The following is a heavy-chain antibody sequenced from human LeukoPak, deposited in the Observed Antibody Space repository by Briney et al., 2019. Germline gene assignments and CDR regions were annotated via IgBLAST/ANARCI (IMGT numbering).Heavy chain of an antibody. Sequence: PGGSLRLSCAASGFTFSSYGMHWVRQAPGKGLEWVAVIWNDGSNKYYADSVKGRFTISRDNSKNTLYLQMNSLRAEDTAVYYCARGSNYYDSSGLDYWGQGTLVTVSS. CDR2: IWNDGSNK. V-gene: IGHV3-30*19. J-gene: IGHJ4*02. CDR3: ARGSNYYDSSGLDY. CDR1: GFTFSSYG. D-gene: IGHD3-22*01.